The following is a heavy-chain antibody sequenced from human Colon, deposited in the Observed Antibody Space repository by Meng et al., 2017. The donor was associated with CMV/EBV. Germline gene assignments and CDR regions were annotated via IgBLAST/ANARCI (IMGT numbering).Heavy chain of an antibody. J-gene: IGHJ5*02. CDR2: ISSGSTYI. Sequence: GGSLRLSCTVSGGSISSSTYYWGWIRQPPGKGLEWVLSISSGSTYIYYADSVKGRFTISRDNAKNSLYLQMNSLRAEDTAVYYCAADRVAVGWFDPWGQGTLVTVSS. CDR1: GGSISSST. CDR3: AADRVAVGWFDP. D-gene: IGHD2-15*01. V-gene: IGHV3-21*01.